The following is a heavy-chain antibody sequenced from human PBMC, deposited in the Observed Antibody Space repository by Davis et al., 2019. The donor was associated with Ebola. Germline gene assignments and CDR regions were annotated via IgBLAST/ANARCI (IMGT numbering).Heavy chain of an antibody. V-gene: IGHV3-23*01. D-gene: IGHD6-6*01. CDR3: AKDRGIAARGRNGMDV. J-gene: IGHJ6*02. CDR1: GFTFSSYS. Sequence: GGSLRLSCAASGFTFSSYSMNWVRQAPGKGLEWVSAISGSGGSTYYADSVKGRFTISRDNSKNTLYLQMNSLRAEDTAVYYCAKDRGIAARGRNGMDVWGQGTTVTVSS. CDR2: ISGSGGST.